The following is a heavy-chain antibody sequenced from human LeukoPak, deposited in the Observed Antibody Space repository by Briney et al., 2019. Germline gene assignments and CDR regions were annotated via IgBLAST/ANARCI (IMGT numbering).Heavy chain of an antibody. CDR2: IYYSGST. D-gene: IGHD3-10*01. J-gene: IGHJ4*02. CDR3: ASLYGSGTYYPSDY. V-gene: IGHV4-39*07. Sequence: SETLSLTCTVSGVSISSSNYYWGWIRQPPGKGLEWIGSIYYSGSTYYTPSLKSRVTISVDTSKNQFSLKLSSVTAADTAVYYCASLYGSGTYYPSDYWGQGTLVTVSS. CDR1: GVSISSSNYY.